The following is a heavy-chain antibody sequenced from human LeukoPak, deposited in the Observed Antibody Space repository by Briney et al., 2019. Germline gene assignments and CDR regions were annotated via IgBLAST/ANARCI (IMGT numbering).Heavy chain of an antibody. J-gene: IGHJ4*02. CDR3: AKDKTPYCSGGSCYPPDY. Sequence: GGSLRLSCAASGFTFSSYGMHWVRQAPGKGLEWVAFIRYDGSNKYYADSVKGRFTISRDNSKNMLYLQMNSLRAEDTAVYYCAKDKTPYCSGGSCYPPDYWGQGTLVTVSS. CDR1: GFTFSSYG. V-gene: IGHV3-30*02. D-gene: IGHD2-15*01. CDR2: IRYDGSNK.